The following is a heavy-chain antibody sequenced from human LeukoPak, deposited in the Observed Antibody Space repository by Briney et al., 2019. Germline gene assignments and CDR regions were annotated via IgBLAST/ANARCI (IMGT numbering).Heavy chain of an antibody. CDR1: GFTFSSYA. J-gene: IGHJ6*03. Sequence: GGSLRLSCAASGFTFSSYAMHWVRQAPGKGLEWVAVISYDGSNKYYADSVEGRFTISRDNSKNTLYLQMNSLRTEDTAVYYCAKTVSQSYIDVWGKGTTVTISS. CDR3: AKTVSQSYIDV. CDR2: ISYDGSNK. D-gene: IGHD4-17*01. V-gene: IGHV3-30*04.